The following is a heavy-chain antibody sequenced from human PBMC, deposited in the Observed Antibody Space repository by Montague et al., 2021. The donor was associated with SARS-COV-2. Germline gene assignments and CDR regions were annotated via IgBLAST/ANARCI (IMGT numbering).Heavy chain of an antibody. V-gene: IGHV4-39*01. CDR3: ARHCVVRGVSAGWFDP. D-gene: IGHD3-10*01. CDR2: IYYSGST. Sequence: SETLSLTCTVSGGSISRSSYYWGWIRQPPGKGLEWIGSIYYSGSTYYNPSLKSRVTISVDTSKNQFSLKLSSVTAADTAVYYCARHCVVRGVSAGWFDPWGQGTLVTVSS. J-gene: IGHJ5*02. CDR1: GGSISRSSYY.